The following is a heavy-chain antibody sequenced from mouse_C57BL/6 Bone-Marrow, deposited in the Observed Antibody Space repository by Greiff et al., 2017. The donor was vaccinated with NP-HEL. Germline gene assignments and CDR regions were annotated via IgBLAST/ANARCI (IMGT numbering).Heavy chain of an antibody. CDR2: ISSGGSYT. V-gene: IGHV5-6*01. CDR1: GFTFSSYG. CDR3: ARLITTVAYYFDY. D-gene: IGHD1-1*01. Sequence: EVHLVESGGDLVKPGGSLKLSCAASGFTFSSYGMSWVRQTPDKRLEWVATISSGGSYTYYPDSVKGRFTISRDHAKNTLYLQMRSLKSEDTAMYYCARLITTVAYYFDYWGKGTTLTVSS. J-gene: IGHJ2*01.